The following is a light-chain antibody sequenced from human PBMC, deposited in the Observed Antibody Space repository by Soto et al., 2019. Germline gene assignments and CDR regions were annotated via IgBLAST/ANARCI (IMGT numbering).Light chain of an antibody. V-gene: IGLV2-14*01. Sequence: QSVLTQPASVSGSPGQSITISCTGTSSDIGDYFYVSWYQQHPGKVPKLIIYEVTNRPSGVTSRFSGSKSENTASLTISGLQAEDEADYYCSSYSATNTLVFGSGTKATVL. CDR2: EVT. CDR3: SSYSATNTLV. J-gene: IGLJ1*01. CDR1: SSDIGDYFY.